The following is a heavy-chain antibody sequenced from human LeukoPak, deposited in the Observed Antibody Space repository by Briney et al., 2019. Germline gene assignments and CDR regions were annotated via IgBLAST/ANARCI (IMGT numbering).Heavy chain of an antibody. D-gene: IGHD5-24*01. Sequence: SETLSLTCTVSGYSISSGYYWGWIRQPPGKGLEWIGEINHSGSTNYNPSLKSRVTISVDTSKNQFSLKLSSVTAADTAVYYCARGGRRWLQFVDYWGQGTLVTVSS. CDR2: INHSGST. V-gene: IGHV4-38-2*02. J-gene: IGHJ4*02. CDR3: ARGGRRWLQFVDY. CDR1: GYSISSGYY.